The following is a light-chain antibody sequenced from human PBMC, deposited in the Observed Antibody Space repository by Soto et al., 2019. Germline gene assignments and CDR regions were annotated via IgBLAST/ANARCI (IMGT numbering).Light chain of an antibody. Sequence: QSALTQPASVSGSPGQSITISCTGTSSDVGSYNLVSWYQQHPGKAPQLMIYDVTNRPSGVSNRFSGSKSGNTASLTISGLQAEDEGDYYCSSYTTSSTPYVVFGGGTKLTVL. V-gene: IGLV2-14*02. CDR2: DVT. CDR1: SSDVGSYNL. J-gene: IGLJ2*01. CDR3: SSYTTSSTPYVV.